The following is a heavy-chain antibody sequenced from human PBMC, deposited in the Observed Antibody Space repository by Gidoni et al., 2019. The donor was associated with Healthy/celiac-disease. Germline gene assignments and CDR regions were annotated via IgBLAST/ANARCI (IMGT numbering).Heavy chain of an antibody. Sequence: KGRFTISRDNSKNTLYLQMNSLRAEDTAVYYCAKTGYSSGWYYYFDYWGQGTLVTVSS. V-gene: IGHV3-23*01. CDR3: AKTGYSSGWYYYFDY. J-gene: IGHJ4*02. D-gene: IGHD6-19*01.